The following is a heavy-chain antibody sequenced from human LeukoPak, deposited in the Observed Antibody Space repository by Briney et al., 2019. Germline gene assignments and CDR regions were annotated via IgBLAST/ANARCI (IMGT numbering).Heavy chain of an antibody. J-gene: IGHJ4*02. V-gene: IGHV3-21*01. CDR3: ARDIPTYSSSWPIDY. Sequence: GGSLRLSCAASGFTFSSYSMDWVRQAPGKGLEWVSSISSSSYIYYAGSVKGRFTISRDNAKNSLYLQMNSLRAEDTAVYYCARDIPTYSSSWPIDYWGQGTLVTVSS. CDR1: GFTFSSYS. D-gene: IGHD6-13*01. CDR2: ISSSSYI.